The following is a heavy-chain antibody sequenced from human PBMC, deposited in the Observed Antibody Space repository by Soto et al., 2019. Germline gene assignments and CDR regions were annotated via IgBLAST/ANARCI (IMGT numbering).Heavy chain of an antibody. CDR3: ARPGGSGSYVGWFDP. D-gene: IGHD3-10*01. Sequence: TSETLSLTCTVSGGSISSSSYYWGWIRQPPGKGLEWIGSIYYSGSTYYNPSLKSRVTISVDTSKNQFSLKLSSVTAADTAVYYCARPGGSGSYVGWFDPWGQGTLVTVSS. J-gene: IGHJ5*02. CDR2: IYYSGST. V-gene: IGHV4-39*01. CDR1: GGSISSSSYY.